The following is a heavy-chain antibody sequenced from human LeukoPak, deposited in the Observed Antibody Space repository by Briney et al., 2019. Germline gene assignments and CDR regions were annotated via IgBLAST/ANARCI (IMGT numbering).Heavy chain of an antibody. V-gene: IGHV4-34*01. CDR2: INHSGST. J-gene: IGHJ6*03. D-gene: IGHD6-13*01. Sequence: SETLSLTCAVYGGSFSGYYWSWIRQPPGKGLEWIGEINHSGSTNYNPSLKSRVTMSVDTSKNQFSLKLSSVTAADTAVYYCARASSIAAAGNYYYYYMDVWGKGTTVTVSS. CDR3: ARASSIAAAGNYYYYYMDV. CDR1: GGSFSGYY.